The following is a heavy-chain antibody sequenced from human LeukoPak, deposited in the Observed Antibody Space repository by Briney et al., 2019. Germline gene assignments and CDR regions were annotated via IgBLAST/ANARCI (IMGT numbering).Heavy chain of an antibody. CDR2: VDPSDSNT. CDR3: AKGAAAGGCDY. D-gene: IGHD6-25*01. V-gene: IGHV5-10-1*01. CDR1: GYTFRSYW. J-gene: IGHJ4*02. Sequence: GESLKISCKGSGYTFRSYWISWVRQMPGKGLEWVGRVDPSDSNTNYGPAFQGHVTISADKSKNTVHLQWSSLKASDTAMYFCAKGAAAGGCDYWGRGTLVTVSS.